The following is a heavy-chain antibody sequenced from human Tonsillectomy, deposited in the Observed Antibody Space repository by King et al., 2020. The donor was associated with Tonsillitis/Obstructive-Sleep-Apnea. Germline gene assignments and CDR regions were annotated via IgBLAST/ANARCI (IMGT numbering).Heavy chain of an antibody. J-gene: IGHJ4*02. CDR2: IYSGGST. D-gene: IGHD2-2*01. V-gene: IGHV3-66*01. Sequence: VQLVESGGGLVQPGGSLRLSCAASEFTVSSTDMSWVRQAPGKGLEWVSVIYSGGSTYYADSVKGRFNISRDNSKNTLYLEMNSLRAEDTAIYYCARVDCTRTSCPDFWGQGTLVTVSS. CDR1: EFTVSSTD. CDR3: ARVDCTRTSCPDF.